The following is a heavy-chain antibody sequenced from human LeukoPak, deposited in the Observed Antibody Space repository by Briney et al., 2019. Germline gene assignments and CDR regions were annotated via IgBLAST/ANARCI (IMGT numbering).Heavy chain of an antibody. CDR1: GGSISSYY. D-gene: IGHD3-3*01. Sequence: SETLSLTCTVSGGSISSYYWSWIRQPPGKRLEWIGHIYYSGSTNYNPSLKSRVTISVDTSKNQFSLKLSSVTAAGTAVYYCASRSSIWSGYQDTLYYFDSWGQGTLVTVSS. V-gene: IGHV4-59*01. J-gene: IGHJ4*02. CDR2: IYYSGST. CDR3: ASRSSIWSGYQDTLYYFDS.